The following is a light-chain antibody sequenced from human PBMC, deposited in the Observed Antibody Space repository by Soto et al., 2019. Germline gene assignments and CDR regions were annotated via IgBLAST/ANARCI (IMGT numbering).Light chain of an antibody. J-gene: IGLJ2*01. CDR2: EVS. CDR1: SSDVGSYNL. Sequence: QSVLTQPASVSGSPGQSITISCTGTSSDVGSYNLVSWYQQHPGKAPKLMIYEVSKRPSGVSNRFSGSKSGNTASLTISGPQAEDEADYYGCSYAGSSTYVVFGGGTKLTVL. CDR3: CSYAGSSTYVV. V-gene: IGLV2-23*02.